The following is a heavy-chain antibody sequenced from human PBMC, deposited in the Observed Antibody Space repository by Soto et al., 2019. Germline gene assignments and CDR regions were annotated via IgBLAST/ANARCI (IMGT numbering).Heavy chain of an antibody. CDR2: IYYSGST. CDR1: GGSISSGGYY. CDR3: AREVGHIVVVTAGDDAFDI. J-gene: IGHJ3*02. D-gene: IGHD2-21*02. V-gene: IGHV4-31*03. Sequence: SETLSLTCTVSGGSISSGGYYWSWIRQHPGKGLEWIGYIYYSGSTYYNPSLKSRVTISVDTSKNQFSLKLSSVTAADTAVYYCAREVGHIVVVTAGDDAFDIWGQGTMVTVSS.